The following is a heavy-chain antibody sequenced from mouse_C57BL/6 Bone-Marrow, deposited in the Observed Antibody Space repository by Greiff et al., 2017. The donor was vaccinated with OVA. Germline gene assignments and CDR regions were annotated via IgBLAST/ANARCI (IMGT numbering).Heavy chain of an antibody. CDR3: VRHGQPDAMDY. J-gene: IGHJ4*01. CDR1: GFSFNTYA. CDR2: IRSKSNNYAT. V-gene: IGHV10-1*01. Sequence: EVQRVESGGGLVQPKGSLKLSCAASGFSFNTYAMNWVRQAPGKGLEWVARIRSKSNNYATYYADSVKDRFTISRDDSESMLYLQMNNLKTEDTAMYYCVRHGQPDAMDYWGQGTSVTVSS. D-gene: IGHD6-1*01.